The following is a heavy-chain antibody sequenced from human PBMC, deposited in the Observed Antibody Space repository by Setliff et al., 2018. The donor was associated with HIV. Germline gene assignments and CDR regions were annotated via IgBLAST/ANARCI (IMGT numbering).Heavy chain of an antibody. Sequence: SETLSLTCTVSGGSISSYYWSWIRQPPGKGLEWIGYIYYSGSTNYNPSLKSRLTISLDTSRNQFSLRLSSVTAADTAVYYCARGSVKIFGVVPRPLYYYMDVWGKGTTVTVSS. CDR3: ARGSVKIFGVVPRPLYYYMDV. D-gene: IGHD3-3*01. V-gene: IGHV4-59*01. CDR2: IYYSGST. CDR1: GGSISSYY. J-gene: IGHJ6*03.